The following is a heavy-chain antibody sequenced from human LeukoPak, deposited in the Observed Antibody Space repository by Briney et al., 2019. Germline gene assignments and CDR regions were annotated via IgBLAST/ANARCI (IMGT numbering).Heavy chain of an antibody. CDR2: IYYSGST. D-gene: IGHD3-3*01. CDR1: GGSISSSSYY. J-gene: IGHJ5*02. CDR3: ARHGPRITIFGGFDH. V-gene: IGHV4-39*01. Sequence: PSETLSLTCTVSGGSISSSSYYWGWIRQPPGKGLEWIGSIYYSGSTYYNPSLKSRVTISVDTSKNQFSLKLSSVTAADTAVYYCARHGPRITIFGGFDHWGQGTLVTVSS.